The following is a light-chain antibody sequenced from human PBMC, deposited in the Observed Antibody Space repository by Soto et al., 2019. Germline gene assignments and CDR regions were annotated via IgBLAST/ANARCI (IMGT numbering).Light chain of an antibody. Sequence: QSALTQPASVSGSPGQSITISCTGTSSDVGGYNYVSWYQQHPGKAPKLMIYDVSNRPSGVSNRFSGSKSGNTASLTISGLQAEDEADYYCSSYTTSSPHVFGPGAEVTV. CDR1: SSDVGGYNY. CDR3: SSYTTSSPHV. V-gene: IGLV2-14*01. J-gene: IGLJ1*01. CDR2: DVS.